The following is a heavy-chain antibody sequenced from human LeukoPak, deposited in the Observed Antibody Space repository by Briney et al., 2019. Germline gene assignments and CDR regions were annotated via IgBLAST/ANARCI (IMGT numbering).Heavy chain of an antibody. CDR2: ISSDGSIR. Sequence: GGSLRLSCAASGFTFGSFGMHWVRQAPGKGLEWVAVISSDGSIRHYADSVRGRFTISRDNSQSTLYLQMHSLRAEDTAVYYCASKIAVGFWGQGTLVTVSS. J-gene: IGHJ4*02. V-gene: IGHV3-30*03. D-gene: IGHD6-19*01. CDR3: ASKIAVGF. CDR1: GFTFGSFG.